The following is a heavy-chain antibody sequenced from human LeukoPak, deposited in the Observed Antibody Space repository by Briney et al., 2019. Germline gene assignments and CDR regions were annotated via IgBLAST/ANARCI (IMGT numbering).Heavy chain of an antibody. CDR1: GFTFSSYA. CDR3: AKDRLPLYSSGCPEY. D-gene: IGHD6-19*01. CDR2: ISGSGGST. V-gene: IGHV3-23*01. J-gene: IGHJ4*02. Sequence: PGGSLRLSCAASGFTFSSYAMSWVRQAPGKGLEWVSAISGSGGSTYYADSVKGRFTIARDNSKNTLYLQMNSLRAEDTAVYYCAKDRLPLYSSGCPEYWGQGTLVTVSS.